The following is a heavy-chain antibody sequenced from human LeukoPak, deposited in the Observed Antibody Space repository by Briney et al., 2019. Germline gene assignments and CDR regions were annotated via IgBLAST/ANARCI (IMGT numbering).Heavy chain of an antibody. CDR3: ASGSLGDGYGVGDYYQYMDV. CDR2: SMPLFGTA. D-gene: IGHD5-24*01. Sequence: GASVKVSFKASGGTFNSYAFSWVRQAPGQGLEWVGGSMPLFGTANYAQEFQGRVTFTTDESASTAYMEVSSLRSEDTAVYYCASGSLGDGYGVGDYYQYMDVWGKGTTVTVSS. J-gene: IGHJ6*03. V-gene: IGHV1-69*05. CDR1: GGTFNSYA.